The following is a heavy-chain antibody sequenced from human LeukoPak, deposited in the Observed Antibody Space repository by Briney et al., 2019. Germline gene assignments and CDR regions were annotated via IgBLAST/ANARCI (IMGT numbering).Heavy chain of an antibody. J-gene: IGHJ3*02. Sequence: GGSLRLSCAASGFTFSSYAMSWVRQAPGKGLEWVSAISGSGGSTTYADSVKGRFTISRDNAKNTLYLQMNSLRVEDTAVYYCARRAAALDAFDIWGQGTMVTVSS. CDR1: GFTFSSYA. D-gene: IGHD6-13*01. V-gene: IGHV3-23*01. CDR3: ARRAAALDAFDI. CDR2: ISGSGGST.